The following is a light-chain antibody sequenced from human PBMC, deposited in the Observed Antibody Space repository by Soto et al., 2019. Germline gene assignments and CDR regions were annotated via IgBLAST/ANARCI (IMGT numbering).Light chain of an antibody. CDR3: FSYTSSGTYV. CDR1: SSDVGNYKY. V-gene: IGLV2-14*01. Sequence: QSVLTQPASASGSPGQSITISCTGTSSDVGNYKYVSWYQQHPGKAPKLMIYEVSNRPSGVSNRFSGSKSGNTASLTISGLQAEDETDYYCFSYTSSGTYVFGTGTRSPS. CDR2: EVS. J-gene: IGLJ1*01.